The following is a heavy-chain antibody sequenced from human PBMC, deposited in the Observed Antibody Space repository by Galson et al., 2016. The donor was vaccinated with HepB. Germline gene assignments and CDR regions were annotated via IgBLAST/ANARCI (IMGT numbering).Heavy chain of an antibody. V-gene: IGHV5-51*01. J-gene: IGHJ3*01. Sequence: QSGAEVKKPGESLKISCETSGYIFTGYWIAWVRQRPGEGLEWVGIIYPSDSDTRYNSPFQGLVTISADKSLTTAYLYWSSLEASDTAMYYCARHANWNDLAFDFWGQGTMVTVSS. CDR1: GYIFTGYW. D-gene: IGHD1-1*01. CDR2: IYPSDSDT. CDR3: ARHANWNDLAFDF.